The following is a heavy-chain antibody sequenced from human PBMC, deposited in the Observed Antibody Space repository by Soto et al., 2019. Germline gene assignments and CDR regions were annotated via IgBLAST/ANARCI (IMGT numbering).Heavy chain of an antibody. CDR1: GGSIISGGYY. J-gene: IGHJ5*02. D-gene: IGHD3-16*01. Sequence: SETLSLTCTVSGGSIISGGYYWSWIRQHPGKGLEWIEYIYYSGSTYYNPSLKSRVTISVDTSKNQFSLKLSSVTADDTAVYYCAKVGPHPQTTEAFDWFDPWGQGTLVTVSS. V-gene: IGHV4-31*03. CDR3: AKVGPHPQTTEAFDWFDP. CDR2: IYYSGST.